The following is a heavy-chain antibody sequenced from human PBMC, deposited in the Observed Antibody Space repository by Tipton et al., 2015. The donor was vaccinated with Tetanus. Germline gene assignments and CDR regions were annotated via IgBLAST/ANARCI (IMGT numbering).Heavy chain of an antibody. J-gene: IGHJ4*02. Sequence: TLSLTCNVSGALITTGGYSWGWIRQPPGQGLEWLGHIYQTDSTYYNPSVRSRLTLSLRRSKNQVSLKLSYVTAADTAVYYCVRGRGLGAYSFVFKYWGQGALVTVSS. CDR3: VRGRGLGAYSFVFKY. CDR1: GALITTGGYS. D-gene: IGHD5-12*01. CDR2: IYQTDST. V-gene: IGHV4-30-2*01.